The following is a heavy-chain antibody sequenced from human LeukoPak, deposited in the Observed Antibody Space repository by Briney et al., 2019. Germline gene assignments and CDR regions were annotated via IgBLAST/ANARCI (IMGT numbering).Heavy chain of an antibody. J-gene: IGHJ1*01. CDR3: ASGGYTEYFQH. Sequence: ASVKVSCKASGGTFSSYAISWVRQAPGQGLEWMGGIIPISGTANYAQKFQGRVTITADESTSTAYMELSSLRSDDTAVYYCASGGYTEYFQHWGQGTLVTVSS. V-gene: IGHV1-69*13. CDR2: IIPISGTA. D-gene: IGHD5-12*01. CDR1: GGTFSSYA.